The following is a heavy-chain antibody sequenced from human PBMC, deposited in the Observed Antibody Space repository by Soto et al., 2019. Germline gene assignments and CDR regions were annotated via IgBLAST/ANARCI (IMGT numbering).Heavy chain of an antibody. Sequence: GGSLRLSCAASGFTFSSYAMSWVRQAPGKGLEWVSAISGSGGSTYYADSVKGRFTISRDNSKNTLYLQMNSLRAEDTAVYYCAKDHDYGGYEVWYYYYGMDVWGQGTTVTVSS. V-gene: IGHV3-23*01. CDR1: GFTFSSYA. CDR3: AKDHDYGGYEVWYYYYGMDV. D-gene: IGHD4-17*01. J-gene: IGHJ6*02. CDR2: ISGSGGST.